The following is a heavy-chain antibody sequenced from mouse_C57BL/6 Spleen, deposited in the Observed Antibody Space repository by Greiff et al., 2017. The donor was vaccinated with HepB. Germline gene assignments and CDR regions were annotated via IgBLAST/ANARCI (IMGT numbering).Heavy chain of an antibody. D-gene: IGHD6-1*01. CDR2: IYPGDGDT. V-gene: IGHV1-82*01. CDR3: ACEGSTRGYFDY. J-gene: IGHJ2*01. CDR1: GYAFSSSW. Sequence: QVQLQQSGPELVKPGASVKISCKASGYAFSSSWMNWVKQRPGKGLEWIGRIYPGDGDTNYNGKFKGKATLTADKSSSTAYMQLSSLTSEDSAVCFCACEGSTRGYFDYWGQGTTLTVSS.